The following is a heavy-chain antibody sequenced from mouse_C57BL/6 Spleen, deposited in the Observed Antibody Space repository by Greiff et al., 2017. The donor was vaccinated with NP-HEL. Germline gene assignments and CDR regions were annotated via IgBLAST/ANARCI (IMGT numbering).Heavy chain of an antibody. D-gene: IGHD1-1*01. CDR2: IYPSSGNT. CDR1: GYTFTSYG. J-gene: IGHJ1*03. Sequence: VQLQQSGAELARPGASVKLSCKASGYTFTSYGISWVKQRTGQGLEWIGEIYPSSGNTYYNEKFKGKATLTADKSSSTAYMELRSLTSEDSAVYFCASYYGSSGYFDVWGTGTTVTVSS. CDR3: ASYYGSSGYFDV. V-gene: IGHV1-81*01.